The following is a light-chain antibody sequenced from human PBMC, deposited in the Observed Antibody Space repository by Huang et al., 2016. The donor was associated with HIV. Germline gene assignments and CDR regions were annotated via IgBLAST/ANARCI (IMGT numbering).Light chain of an antibody. CDR2: GSY. J-gene: IGKJ4*01. CDR3: HQYNNWLLS. CDR1: RSVSTN. Sequence: EIVMTQSPATLAVSPGQRVTLSCRANRSVSTNLAWYQQRHGQAPRLLIDGSYTRAPVIPARFSGSGAGTDFSLTISSLQSEDFALYYCHQYNNWLLSFGGGTRV. V-gene: IGKV3-15*01.